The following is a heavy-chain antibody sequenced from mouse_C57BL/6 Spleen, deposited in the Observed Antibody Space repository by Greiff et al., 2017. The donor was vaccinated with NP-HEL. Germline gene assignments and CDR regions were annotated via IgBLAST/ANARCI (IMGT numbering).Heavy chain of an antibody. J-gene: IGHJ2*01. V-gene: IGHV5-16*01. Sequence: EVQLVESEGGLVQPGSSMKLSCTASGFTFSDYYMAWVRQVPEKGLEWVANINYDGSSTYYLDSLKSRFIISRDNAKNILYLQMSSLKSEDTATYYCAKLTGTSLGYYFDYWGQGTTLTVSS. CDR3: AKLTGTSLGYYFDY. CDR1: GFTFSDYY. CDR2: INYDGSST. D-gene: IGHD4-1*01.